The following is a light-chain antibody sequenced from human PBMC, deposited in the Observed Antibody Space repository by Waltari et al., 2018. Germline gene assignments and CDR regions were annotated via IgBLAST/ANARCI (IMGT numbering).Light chain of an antibody. Sequence: AIRMTQSPSSLSASTGDRVTITCRASQGISSYLAWYQQKPGKDPKLLIYAASTLQSGVPSRFSGIGSGTDFTLTISCLQSEDFATYYCQQYYSYPYTFGQGTKLEIK. CDR2: AAS. CDR1: QGISSY. CDR3: QQYYSYPYT. J-gene: IGKJ2*01. V-gene: IGKV1-8*01.